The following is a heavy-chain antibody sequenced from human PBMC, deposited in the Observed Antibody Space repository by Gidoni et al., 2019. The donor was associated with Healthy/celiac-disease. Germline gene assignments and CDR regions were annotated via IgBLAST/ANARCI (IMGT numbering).Heavy chain of an antibody. CDR3: AKDWQYDYVWGSYRSTGWFDP. Sequence: QVQLQQWGAGLLKPSETLSLTCAVYGGSFRGYYWRWIRQPPGKGLEWIGEINHSGSTNYNPSLKSRVTISVDTSKNQFSLKLSSVTAADTAVYYCAKDWQYDYVWGSYRSTGWFDPWGQGTLVTVSS. CDR1: GGSFRGYY. V-gene: IGHV4-34*01. CDR2: INHSGST. J-gene: IGHJ5*02. D-gene: IGHD3-16*02.